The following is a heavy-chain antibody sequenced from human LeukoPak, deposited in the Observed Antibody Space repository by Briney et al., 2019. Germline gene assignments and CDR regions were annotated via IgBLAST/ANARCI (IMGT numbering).Heavy chain of an antibody. Sequence: DSVKGRFTISRDNSNNTLYLQMNNLGAGDTAIYYCAKTAIRAPYFASWGQGTLVTVSS. V-gene: IGHV3-23*01. J-gene: IGHJ4*02. D-gene: IGHD3-10*01. CDR3: AKTAIRAPYFAS.